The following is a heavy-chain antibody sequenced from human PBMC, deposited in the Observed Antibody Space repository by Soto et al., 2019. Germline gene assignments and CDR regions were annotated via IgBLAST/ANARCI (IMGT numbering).Heavy chain of an antibody. J-gene: IGHJ4*02. CDR1: GYTFTSYG. CDR3: ARSVGVVIALDFDY. V-gene: IGHV1-18*01. Sequence: ASVKVSCKASGYTFTSYGISWVRQAPGQGLEWMGWISAYNGNTNYAQKLQGRVTMTTDTSTSTAYMELRSLRSHDTAVYYCARSVGVVIALDFDYWGQGTLVTVSS. D-gene: IGHD3-3*01. CDR2: ISAYNGNT.